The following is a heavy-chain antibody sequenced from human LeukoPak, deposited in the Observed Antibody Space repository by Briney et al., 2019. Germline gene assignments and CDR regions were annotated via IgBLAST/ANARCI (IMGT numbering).Heavy chain of an antibody. J-gene: IGHJ4*02. Sequence: GGSLRLSCAASGFAFSDYYMSWIRQAPGKGLEWVSYISSSSSYTNYADSVKGRFTISRDNAKNSLYLQMNSLRAEDTAVYYCARVRSGYYLDYWGQGTLVTVSS. D-gene: IGHD5-12*01. V-gene: IGHV3-11*05. CDR3: ARVRSGYYLDY. CDR2: ISSSSSYT. CDR1: GFAFSDYY.